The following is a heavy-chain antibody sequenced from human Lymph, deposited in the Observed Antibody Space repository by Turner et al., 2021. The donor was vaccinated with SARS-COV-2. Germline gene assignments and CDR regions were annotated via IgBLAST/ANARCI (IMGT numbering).Heavy chain of an antibody. J-gene: IGHJ6*02. D-gene: IGHD6-13*01. CDR1: GIIVSRNY. Sequence: EVQLVVTGGGLIQPGGSVRLFGEASGIIVSRNYMNWVRQAPGKGLEWCSVIYSGGTTYYADSVKGRFTISRDNSKNPLYLQMNSLRVEDTAVYYCARDLGTYGMDVWGQGTTVTVSS. CDR2: IYSGGTT. V-gene: IGHV3-53*02. CDR3: ARDLGTYGMDV.